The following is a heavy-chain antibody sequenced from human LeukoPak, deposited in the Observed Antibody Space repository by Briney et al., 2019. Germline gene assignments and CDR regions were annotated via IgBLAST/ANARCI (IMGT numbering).Heavy chain of an antibody. CDR1: GFTFSSYW. Sequence: GGSLRLSCAASGFTFSSYWMHWVRQAPGKGLVWVSRINSDGSSTRYADSVKGRFTISRDNTKNTLYLQMNSLRAEDTAVYYCARGGYSYGSGDYWGQGTLVTVSS. D-gene: IGHD5-18*01. CDR2: INSDGSST. J-gene: IGHJ4*02. V-gene: IGHV3-74*01. CDR3: ARGGYSYGSGDY.